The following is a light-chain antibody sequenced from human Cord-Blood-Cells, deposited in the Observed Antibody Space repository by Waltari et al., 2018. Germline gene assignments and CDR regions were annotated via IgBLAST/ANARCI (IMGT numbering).Light chain of an antibody. CDR3: QVWDSSNVV. J-gene: IGLJ2*01. V-gene: IGLV3-9*01. CDR1: NIGRRN. CDR2: RDS. Sequence: SYALHPPLSVSVALRQTARHTRGGTNIGRRNVHGYQQKPGQAPVLVIYRDSNRPSGIPERFSGSNSGNTATLTISRAQAGDEADYYCQVWDSSNVVFGGGTKLTVL.